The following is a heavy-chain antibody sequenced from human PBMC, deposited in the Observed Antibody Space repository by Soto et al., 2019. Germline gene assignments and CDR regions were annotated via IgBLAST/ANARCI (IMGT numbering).Heavy chain of an antibody. CDR3: ARIGGWYDIDF. V-gene: IGHV4-61*01. J-gene: IGHJ4*02. CDR1: GGSVSSGSFH. D-gene: IGHD6-19*01. Sequence: SEALSLTCSVSGGSVSSGSFHWSWIRQPPGKGLQFIGSIFYNGTANYSPSLKNRVSISIDTSQSQFFLQLISVAAADTAVYYCARIGGWYDIDFWGQGSLVTVSS. CDR2: IFYNGTA.